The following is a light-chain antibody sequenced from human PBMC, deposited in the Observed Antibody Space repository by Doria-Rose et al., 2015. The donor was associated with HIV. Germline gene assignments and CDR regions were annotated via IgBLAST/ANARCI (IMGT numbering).Light chain of an antibody. J-gene: IGLJ3*02. CDR1: SSDVGSYNL. CDR2: EVS. CDR3: YSYVGSSTVV. V-gene: IGLV2-23*02. Sequence: QSALIQPASVSGSPGQSITISCTGTSSDVGSYNLVSWYPQYPGKAPKLMTFEVSKRPSGISNRFSGSKSGNTASLTISGLQAEDEADYYCYSYVGSSTVVFGGGTKLTVL.